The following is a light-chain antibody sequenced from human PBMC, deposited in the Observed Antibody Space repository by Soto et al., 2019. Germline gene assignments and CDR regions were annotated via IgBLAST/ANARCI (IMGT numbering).Light chain of an antibody. CDR3: CSYAGSYTVV. Sequence: QAVLTQPPSVSGAPGERVTISCTGSSSDIGAGYRVRWYQQVPGTAPKLLIYDNTNRPSGVSVRFSGSKSGTSASLAISGLQAEDEADYYCCSYAGSYTVVFGGGTKLTVL. CDR2: DNT. CDR1: SSDIGAGYR. V-gene: IGLV1-40*01. J-gene: IGLJ2*01.